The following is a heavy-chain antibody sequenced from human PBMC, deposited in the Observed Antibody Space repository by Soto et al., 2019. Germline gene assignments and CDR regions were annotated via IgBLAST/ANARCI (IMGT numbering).Heavy chain of an antibody. Sequence: SVKVSCKASGGTFSSYTISWVRQAPGQGLEWMGRIIPNNGKANYAQKLQGRVTMTTDKSTSTAYMELRSLRSDDTAVYYCARALGCSSTSCYAGVDYWGQGTLVTASS. D-gene: IGHD2-2*01. V-gene: IGHV1-69*08. J-gene: IGHJ4*02. CDR1: GGTFSSYT. CDR3: ARALGCSSTSCYAGVDY. CDR2: IIPNNGKA.